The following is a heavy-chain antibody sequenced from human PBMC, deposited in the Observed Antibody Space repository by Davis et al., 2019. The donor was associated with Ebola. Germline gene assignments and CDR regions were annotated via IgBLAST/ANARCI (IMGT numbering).Heavy chain of an antibody. V-gene: IGHV3-23*01. J-gene: IGHJ2*01. CDR1: VITFSSYA. Sequence: GESLKISCTDSVITFSSYAMTWVRQAPGKGLEWVSAISGSGGSTYYADSVKGRFTISRDNSKNTLYLQMNSLRAEDTAVYYCAKDRSTVSAWYFDLWGRGTLVTVSS. CDR3: AKDRSTVSAWYFDL. CDR2: ISGSGGST.